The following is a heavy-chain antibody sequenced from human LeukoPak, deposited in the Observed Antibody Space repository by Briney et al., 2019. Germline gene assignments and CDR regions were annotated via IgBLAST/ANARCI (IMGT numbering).Heavy chain of an antibody. J-gene: IGHJ4*02. CDR2: IDTTSGNP. CDR3: VRGTPTPGMDY. V-gene: IGHV7-4-1*02. D-gene: IGHD3-10*01. CDR1: GYPFSAHF. Sequence: ASVTVSCKASGYPFSAHFLNWVRQAPGQGLEWMGNIDTTSGNPRYAQVFTGRFVFSLDTSVSTAYLQITSLKADDTAAYYCVRGTPTPGMDYWGQGTQVTVSS.